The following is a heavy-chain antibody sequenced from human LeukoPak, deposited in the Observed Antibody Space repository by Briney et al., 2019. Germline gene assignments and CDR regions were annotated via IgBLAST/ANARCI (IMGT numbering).Heavy chain of an antibody. V-gene: IGHV3-30*04. Sequence: GGSLRLSCAASGFTFSSYAMHWVRQAPGKGLKWVAVISYDGSNKYYADSVKGRFTISRDNSKNTLYLQMNSLRAEDTAVYYCARDAVAGSFDYWGQGTLVTVSS. J-gene: IGHJ4*02. CDR2: ISYDGSNK. CDR3: ARDAVAGSFDY. CDR1: GFTFSSYA. D-gene: IGHD6-19*01.